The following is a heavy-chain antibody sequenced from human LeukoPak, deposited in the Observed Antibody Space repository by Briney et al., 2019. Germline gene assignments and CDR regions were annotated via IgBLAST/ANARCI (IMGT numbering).Heavy chain of an antibody. V-gene: IGHV1-69*01. CDR2: IIPIFGKA. J-gene: IGHJ4*02. CDR1: GGTLGGYA. Sequence: ASVKVSCKALGGTLGGYAISWGRQAPGQGLGWMGGIIPIFGKANYAQTFQGRLTITADESTSTAYMELSSLRSEDTAVYYSAREVSGDVGFGGVLPKEVYFDYWGQGTLVTVSS. D-gene: IGHD3-16*01. CDR3: AREVSGDVGFGGVLPKEVYFDY.